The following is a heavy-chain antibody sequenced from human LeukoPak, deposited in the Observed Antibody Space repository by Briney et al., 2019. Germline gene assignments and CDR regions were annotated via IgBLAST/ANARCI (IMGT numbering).Heavy chain of an antibody. D-gene: IGHD3-3*01. CDR3: ARTYTTIYDSAGY. V-gene: IGHV3-21*01. J-gene: IGHJ4*02. Sequence: PGGSLRLSCAASGFTFSSYAMSWVRQAPGKGPEWVSSISSSSSYLYYADSVKGRFTISRDNAKNSLYLQINSLRAEDTAVYYCARTYTTIYDSAGYWGQGTLVTVSS. CDR2: ISSSSSYL. CDR1: GFTFSSYA.